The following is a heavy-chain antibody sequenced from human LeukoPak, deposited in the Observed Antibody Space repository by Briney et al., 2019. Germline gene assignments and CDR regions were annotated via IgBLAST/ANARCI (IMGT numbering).Heavy chain of an antibody. Sequence: PSETLSLTCAVSGYSISSGYYWGWIRPPPGKGLEWIGSIYHSGSTYYNPSLKSRVTISVDTSKNQFSLKLSSVTAADTAVYYCASLDFWSGYYTSLFDYWGQGTLVTVSS. CDR2: IYHSGST. D-gene: IGHD3-3*01. CDR3: ASLDFWSGYYTSLFDY. CDR1: GYSISSGYY. V-gene: IGHV4-38-2*01. J-gene: IGHJ4*02.